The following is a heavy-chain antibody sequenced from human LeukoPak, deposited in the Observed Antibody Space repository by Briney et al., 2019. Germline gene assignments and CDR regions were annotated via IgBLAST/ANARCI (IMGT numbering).Heavy chain of an antibody. CDR3: ARDPGSGSYYTYTEDDY. V-gene: IGHV3-30*03. Sequence: PGGSLRLSCAASGFTFSSYGMHWVRQAPGKGLEWVAVISYDGSNKYYADSVKGRFTISRDNSKNTLYLQMNSLRAEDTAVYYCARDPGSGSYYTYTEDDYWGQGTLVTVSS. CDR1: GFTFSSYG. J-gene: IGHJ4*02. CDR2: ISYDGSNK. D-gene: IGHD3-10*01.